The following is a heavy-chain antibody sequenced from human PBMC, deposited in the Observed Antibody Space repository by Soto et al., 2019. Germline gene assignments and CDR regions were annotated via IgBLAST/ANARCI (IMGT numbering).Heavy chain of an antibody. V-gene: IGHV3-48*02. J-gene: IGHJ4*02. D-gene: IGHD3-16*02. CDR1: GFTFSSYS. CDR3: ARDQDDYVWGSYLHFDY. CDR2: ISSSSTI. Sequence: GGSLRLSCAASGFTFSSYSMNWVRQAPGKGLEWVSYISSSSTIYYADSVKGRFTISRDNAKNSLYLQMNSLRDEDTAVYYCARDQDDYVWGSYLHFDYWGQGTLVTVSS.